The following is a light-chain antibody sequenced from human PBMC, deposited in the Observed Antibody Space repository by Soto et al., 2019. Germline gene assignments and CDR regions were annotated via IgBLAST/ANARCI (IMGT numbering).Light chain of an antibody. Sequence: DIVMTQSPDSLAVSLGERATINCKSSQSILYSSNNKNYLDWYQQKPGQPPKLLIYWASTRESGVPDRFSGSGSGTDFTLTISSLQAEDVAVYFCQQYQWPPFTFGPGTKVDIK. CDR3: QQYQWPPFT. CDR2: WAS. CDR1: QSILYSSNNKNY. J-gene: IGKJ3*01. V-gene: IGKV4-1*01.